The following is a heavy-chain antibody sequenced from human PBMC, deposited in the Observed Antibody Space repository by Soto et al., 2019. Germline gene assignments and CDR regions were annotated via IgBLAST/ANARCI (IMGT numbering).Heavy chain of an antibody. CDR2: MNPNSGNT. CDR3: ARGRSGDILTGYTYYYYYYGMDV. CDR1: GYTFTSYD. J-gene: IGHJ6*02. D-gene: IGHD3-9*01. Sequence: QVQLVQSGAEVKKPGASVKVSCKASGYTFTSYDINWVRQATGQGLEWMGWMNPNSGNTGYAQKFQGRVTMTRNTSISTAYMELSSLRSEDTAVYYCARGRSGDILTGYTYYYYYYGMDVWGQGTTVTVSS. V-gene: IGHV1-8*01.